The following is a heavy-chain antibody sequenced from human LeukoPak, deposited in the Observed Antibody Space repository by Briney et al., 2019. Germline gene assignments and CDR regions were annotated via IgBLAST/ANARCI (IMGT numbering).Heavy chain of an antibody. CDR3: ARDCSSTSCFEWIDAFDI. Sequence: ASVKVSCKASGYTFTSYGISCVRQAPGQGLEWMGWISAYNGNTNYAQKLQGRVTMTTDTSTSTAYMELRSLRSDDTAVYYCARDCSSTSCFEWIDAFDIWGQGTMVTVSS. D-gene: IGHD2-2*01. V-gene: IGHV1-18*01. J-gene: IGHJ3*02. CDR2: ISAYNGNT. CDR1: GYTFTSYG.